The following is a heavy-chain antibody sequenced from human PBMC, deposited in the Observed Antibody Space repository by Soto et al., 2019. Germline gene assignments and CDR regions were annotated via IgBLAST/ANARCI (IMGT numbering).Heavy chain of an antibody. CDR1: GYTFTSYG. Sequence: ASVKVSCKASGYTFTSYGISWVRQAPGQGLEWMGWISAYNGNTNYAQKLQGRVTMTTDTSTSTAYMELRSLRSDDTAVYYCAREDDSSGWFMRSDYYYYGMDVWGQGTTVTVS. D-gene: IGHD6-19*01. CDR2: ISAYNGNT. CDR3: AREDDSSGWFMRSDYYYYGMDV. V-gene: IGHV1-18*01. J-gene: IGHJ6*02.